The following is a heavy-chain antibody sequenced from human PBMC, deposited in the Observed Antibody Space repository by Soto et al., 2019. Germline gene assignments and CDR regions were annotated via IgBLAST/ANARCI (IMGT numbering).Heavy chain of an antibody. V-gene: IGHV4-34*01. CDR1: GGSFSGYY. D-gene: IGHD3-3*01. CDR3: ARGAPRITIFGVPKGYYYGMDV. Sequence: QVQLQQWGAGLLKPSETLSLTCAVYGGSFSGYYWSWIRQPPGNGLEWIGEINHSGSTNYNPSLKSRVTISVDTTKNQFSLKLSSVTAADTAVYYCARGAPRITIFGVPKGYYYGMDVWGQGTTVTVSS. J-gene: IGHJ6*02. CDR2: INHSGST.